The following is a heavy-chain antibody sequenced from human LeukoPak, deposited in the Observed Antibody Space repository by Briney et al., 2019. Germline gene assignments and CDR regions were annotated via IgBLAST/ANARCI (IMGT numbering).Heavy chain of an antibody. J-gene: IGHJ6*03. Sequence: ASVKVSCKASGYTVTDYYFHWLRQAPGQGLEWMGWINPKTGGTKFLQKFQGRVTMTRDTSISTAYMELSRLTDDDTAVYYCARVQGWVWNFFSDYYMDVWGNGTTAIVSS. CDR3: ARVQGWVWNFFSDYYMDV. CDR2: INPKTGGT. CDR1: GYTVTDYY. V-gene: IGHV1-2*02. D-gene: IGHD1-7*01.